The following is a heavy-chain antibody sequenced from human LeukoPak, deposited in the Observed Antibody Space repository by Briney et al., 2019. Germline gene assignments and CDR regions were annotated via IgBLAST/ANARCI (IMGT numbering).Heavy chain of an antibody. Sequence: PGGSLRLSCAASGFTFSSYSMNWVRQAPGKGLEWVSSISSSSSYIYYADSVKGRFTISRDNAKNSLYLQMNSLRAEDTAVYYCARDGQYSGYDSDFDYWGQGTLVTVSS. CDR3: ARDGQYSGYDSDFDY. CDR1: GFTFSSYS. V-gene: IGHV3-21*01. CDR2: ISSSSSYI. D-gene: IGHD5-12*01. J-gene: IGHJ4*02.